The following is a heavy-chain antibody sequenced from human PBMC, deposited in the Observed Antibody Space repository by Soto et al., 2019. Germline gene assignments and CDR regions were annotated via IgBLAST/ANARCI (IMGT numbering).Heavy chain of an antibody. CDR2: ISGSGGST. Sequence: PGGSLRLSCAASGFTFSSYAMSWVRQAPGKGLEWVSAISGSGGSTYYADSVKGRFTISRDNSKNTLYLQMNSLRAEDTAVYYCANYRGIAVASTIYFDYWGQGTLVTVSS. CDR3: ANYRGIAVASTIYFDY. CDR1: GFTFSSYA. V-gene: IGHV3-23*01. J-gene: IGHJ4*02. D-gene: IGHD6-19*01.